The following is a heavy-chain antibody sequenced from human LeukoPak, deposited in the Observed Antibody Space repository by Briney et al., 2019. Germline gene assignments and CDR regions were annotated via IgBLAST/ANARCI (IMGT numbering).Heavy chain of an antibody. CDR1: GYTFTDYH. CDR2: INPNSGDT. D-gene: IGHD2-8*01. Sequence: GASVKVSCKAFGYTFTDYHMHWVRQAPGQGLEWMGWINPNSGDTNYAQKFQGRVTMTRDTTISTAYMELSRLRPDDTAVFYCATLMAHLDYWGQGTLVTVSS. J-gene: IGHJ4*02. CDR3: ATLMAHLDY. V-gene: IGHV1-2*02.